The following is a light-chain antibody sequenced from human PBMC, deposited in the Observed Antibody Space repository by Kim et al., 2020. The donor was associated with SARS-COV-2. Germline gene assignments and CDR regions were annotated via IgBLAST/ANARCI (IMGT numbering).Light chain of an antibody. CDR1: SSDVGGYKY. CDR2: DVT. V-gene: IGLV2-14*01. J-gene: IGLJ1*01. CDR3: CSYTSTRTYV. Sequence: QSVLTQPASVSGSPGQSITISCTGTSSDVGGYKYVSWYQQHPGKAPKLMIYDVTKRPSGVSNRFSGSKSGNTAALTISGLQAEDEADYFCCSYTSTRTYVFGTGTKVTVL.